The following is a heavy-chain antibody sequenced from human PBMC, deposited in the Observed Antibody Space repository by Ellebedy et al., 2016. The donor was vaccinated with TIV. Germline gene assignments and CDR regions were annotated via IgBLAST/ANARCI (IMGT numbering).Heavy chain of an antibody. CDR3: ARGWGGLEY. D-gene: IGHD1-26*01. CDR1: GFTFSTYW. Sequence: PGGSLRLSCAASGFTFSTYWMTWVRQAQGKGLEWVANIKQDGGEKYYVDLVQGRFTISRDNAQNSLFLQMNSLRAEDTALYYCARGWGGLEYWGQGALVTVSS. CDR2: IKQDGGEK. J-gene: IGHJ4*02. V-gene: IGHV3-7*03.